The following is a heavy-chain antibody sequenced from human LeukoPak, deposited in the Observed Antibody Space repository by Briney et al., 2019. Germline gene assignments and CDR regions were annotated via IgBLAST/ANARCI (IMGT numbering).Heavy chain of an antibody. Sequence: SETLSLTCTVSGGSISSSSYYWGWIRQPPGKGLEWIGSIYYSGSTYYNPSLKSRVTISVDTSKNQFSLKLSSVTAADTAVYYCARALVGATMGHYYYYMDVWGKGTTVTVSS. V-gene: IGHV4-39*07. D-gene: IGHD1-26*01. CDR1: GGSISSSSYY. CDR2: IYYSGST. J-gene: IGHJ6*03. CDR3: ARALVGATMGHYYYYMDV.